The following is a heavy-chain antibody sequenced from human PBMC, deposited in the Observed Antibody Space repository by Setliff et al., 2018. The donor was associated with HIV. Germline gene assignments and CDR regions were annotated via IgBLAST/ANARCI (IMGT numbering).Heavy chain of an antibody. Sequence: PSETLSLTCTVSGGSISSYYWSWIRQPPGKGLEWIGYIYTSGGTNYNPSLKSRVTISVDTSKNQFSLKLSSVTAADTAVYYCASEGFGVDHWGQGTLVTVSS. V-gene: IGHV4-4*09. CDR3: ASEGFGVDH. J-gene: IGHJ5*02. CDR1: GGSISSYY. D-gene: IGHD3-10*01. CDR2: IYTSGGT.